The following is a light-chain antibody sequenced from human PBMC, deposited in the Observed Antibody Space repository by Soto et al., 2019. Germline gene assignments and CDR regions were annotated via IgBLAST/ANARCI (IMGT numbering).Light chain of an antibody. CDR3: CSYAASRGLV. J-gene: IGLJ2*01. CDR2: EGS. Sequence: QSALTQPASVSGSPGQSITISCTGTSSDVGSYNLVSWYQQHPGKAPKLMIYEGSKRPSGVSNSFSGSKSGNTASLTISGLQAEDEADYYCCSYAASRGLVFGGGTKVTVL. CDR1: SSDVGSYNL. V-gene: IGLV2-23*01.